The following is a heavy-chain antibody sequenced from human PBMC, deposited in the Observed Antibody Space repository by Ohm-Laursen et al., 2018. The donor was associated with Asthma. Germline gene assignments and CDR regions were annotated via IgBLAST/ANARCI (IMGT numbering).Heavy chain of an antibody. Sequence: GASVKFSCKASGYTFTAYYMHWVRQAPGQGLEWMGRFNPNDGATSFAQKFQGRVTMTWDTSITTAYMELSRLTSDDTAVYYCASGLAGDYGDYVPDFWGQGSLVTVSS. CDR1: GYTFTAYY. J-gene: IGHJ4*02. V-gene: IGHV1-2*06. D-gene: IGHD4-17*01. CDR2: FNPNDGAT. CDR3: ASGLAGDYGDYVPDF.